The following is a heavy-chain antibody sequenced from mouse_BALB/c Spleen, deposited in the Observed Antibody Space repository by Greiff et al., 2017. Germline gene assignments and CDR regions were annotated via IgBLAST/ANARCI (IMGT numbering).Heavy chain of an antibody. J-gene: IGHJ2*01. D-gene: IGHD2-2*01. Sequence: DVHLVESGGGLVKPGGSLKLSCAASGFTFSSYTMSWVRQTPEKRLEWVATISSGGSYTYYPDSVKGRFTISRDNAKNTLYLQMSSLKSEDTAMYYCTRDRGYDYFDYWGQGTTLTVSS. CDR1: GFTFSSYT. V-gene: IGHV5-6-4*01. CDR3: TRDRGYDYFDY. CDR2: ISSGGSYT.